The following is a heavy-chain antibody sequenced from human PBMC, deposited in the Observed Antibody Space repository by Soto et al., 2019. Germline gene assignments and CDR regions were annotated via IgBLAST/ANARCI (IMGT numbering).Heavy chain of an antibody. CDR2: IYYNGNT. CDR1: GGSISDDYYY. Sequence: SETLSLTCTVSGGSISDDYYYWNWIRQSPGKGLEWIGHIYYNGNTYYNPSLKSRLTMSLDTSQNQFSLHLTSVIAADSALYFCARATTVTSSFFFYGLDVWGQGTTVTVSS. V-gene: IGHV4-30-4*01. D-gene: IGHD4-17*01. J-gene: IGHJ6*02. CDR3: ARATTVTSSFFFYGLDV.